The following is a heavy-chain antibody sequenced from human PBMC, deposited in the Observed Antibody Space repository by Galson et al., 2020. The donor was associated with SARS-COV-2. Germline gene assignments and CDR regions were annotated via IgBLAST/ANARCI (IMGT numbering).Heavy chain of an antibody. CDR2: IRSKANSYAT. CDR3: TRPLYYYYGMDV. V-gene: IGHV3-73*01. CDR1: GFTFSGSA. Sequence: TGGSLRLSCAASGFTFSGSAMHWVRQASGKGLEWVGRIRSKANSYATAYAASVKGRFTISRDDSKNTAYLQMNSLKTEDTAVYYCTRPLYYYYGMDVWGQGTTGTVAS. J-gene: IGHJ6*02.